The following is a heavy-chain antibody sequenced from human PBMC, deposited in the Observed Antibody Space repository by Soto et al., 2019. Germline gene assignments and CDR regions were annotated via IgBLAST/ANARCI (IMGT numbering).Heavy chain of an antibody. CDR3: ARVFYDILTGYGYYFDY. V-gene: IGHV1-18*01. J-gene: IGHJ4*02. D-gene: IGHD3-9*01. Sequence: EASVKVSCKASGYTFTSYGISWVRQAPGQGLEWMRWISAYNGNTNYAQKLQGRVTMTTDTSTSTAYMELRSLRSDDTAVYYCARVFYDILTGYGYYFDYWGQGTLVTVSS. CDR1: GYTFTSYG. CDR2: ISAYNGNT.